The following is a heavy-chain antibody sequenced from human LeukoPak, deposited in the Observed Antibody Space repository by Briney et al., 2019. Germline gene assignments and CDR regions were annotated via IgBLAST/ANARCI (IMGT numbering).Heavy chain of an antibody. CDR1: GGSLRGYF. CDR3: AIIYGDYSDFDY. V-gene: IGHV4-34*01. Sequence: SETLSLTCAVYGGSLRGYFSSWRRHPPGKGLEWIGESTHHGGTNYNPSLKSRLTMSVDTSKKQFSLKLSSVTAADTAVYYCAIIYGDYSDFDYWGQGTLVTVSS. D-gene: IGHD4-17*01. J-gene: IGHJ4*02. CDR2: STHHGGT.